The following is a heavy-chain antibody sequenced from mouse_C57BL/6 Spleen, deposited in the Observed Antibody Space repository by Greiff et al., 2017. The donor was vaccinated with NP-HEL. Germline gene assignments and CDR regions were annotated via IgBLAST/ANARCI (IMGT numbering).Heavy chain of an antibody. J-gene: IGHJ4*01. CDR2: IDPANGNT. V-gene: IGHV14-3*01. D-gene: IGHD2-4*01. CDR3: ARRDMIRDYVDY. Sequence: EVQLQQSVAELVRPGASVKLSCTASGFNIKNTYMRWVKQRPEQGLEWIGRIDPANGNTKYAPKFQGKATITADTSSNTAYLQLSSLTSEDTAIYYCARRDMIRDYVDYWGQGTSVTVSS. CDR1: GFNIKNTY.